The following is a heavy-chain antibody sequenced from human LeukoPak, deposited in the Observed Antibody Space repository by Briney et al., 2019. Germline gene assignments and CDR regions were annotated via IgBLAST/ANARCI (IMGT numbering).Heavy chain of an antibody. CDR2: ISGSGGST. J-gene: IGHJ4*02. CDR1: GFTFSSYA. CDR3: AKAERRWLVRGPAFDY. V-gene: IGHV3-23*01. Sequence: GGSLRLSCAASGFTFSSYAMSWVRQAPGKGLERVSAISGSGGSTYYADSVKGRFTISRDNSKNTLYLQMNSLRAEDTAVYYCAKAERRWLVRGPAFDYWGQGTLVTVSS. D-gene: IGHD6-19*01.